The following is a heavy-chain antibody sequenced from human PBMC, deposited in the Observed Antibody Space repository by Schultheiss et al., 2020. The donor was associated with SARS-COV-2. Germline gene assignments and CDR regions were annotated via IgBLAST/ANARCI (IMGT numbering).Heavy chain of an antibody. CDR2: ISSSGSTI. CDR3: ARSIAAAAPGFDY. D-gene: IGHD6-13*01. Sequence: GGSLRLSCAASGFTFSSYSMNWVRQAPGKGLEWVSYISSSGSTIYYADSVKGRFTISRDNAKNSLYLQMNSLRAEDTAVYYCARSIAAAAPGFDYWGQGTLVTVSS. V-gene: IGHV3-48*04. J-gene: IGHJ4*02. CDR1: GFTFSSYS.